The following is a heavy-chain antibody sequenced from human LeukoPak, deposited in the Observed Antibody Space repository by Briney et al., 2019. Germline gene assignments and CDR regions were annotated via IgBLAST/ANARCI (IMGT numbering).Heavy chain of an antibody. J-gene: IGHJ4*02. CDR3: ARASYCSNGVCYLVEY. CDR2: ISGGGDNT. Sequence: GGSRRLSCGASGFTFSSYAMSWVRQAPGKGLEWVSSISGGGDNTYYADSAQGRFTISRDNSKNTLYLQMNSLRAEDTAVYYCARASYCSNGVCYLVEYWGQGTLVTVSS. CDR1: GFTFSSYA. V-gene: IGHV3-23*01. D-gene: IGHD2-8*01.